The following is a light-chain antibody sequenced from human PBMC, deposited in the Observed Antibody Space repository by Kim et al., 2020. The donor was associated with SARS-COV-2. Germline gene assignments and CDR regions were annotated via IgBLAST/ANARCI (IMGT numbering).Light chain of an antibody. CDR3: SCXTTTILYL. Sequence: SITFSCPXSSSXXGXXKLXXXYQXXXGKAPXXMIYXVYKRPSGISNRFSGSKSGNTASLTISGLQAXXEAHYYCSCXTTTILYLFGTGTXVTXL. CDR2: XVY. J-gene: IGLJ1*01. V-gene: IGLV2-23*02. CDR1: SSXXGXXKL.